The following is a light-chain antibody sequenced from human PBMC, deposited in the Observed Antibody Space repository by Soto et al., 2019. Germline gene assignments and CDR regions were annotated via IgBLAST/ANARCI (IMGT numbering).Light chain of an antibody. CDR2: GAS. Sequence: EIVLTQSPGTLSLSPGERATLSCRASQSVSSSYLAWYQQKPGQAPRLRIYGASSRATGIPDRFSGSGSGTDFTLTISRLEPEDFAVYYWQQYGSSPPVTFGQGTRLEIK. CDR1: QSVSSSY. CDR3: QQYGSSPPVT. J-gene: IGKJ5*01. V-gene: IGKV3-20*01.